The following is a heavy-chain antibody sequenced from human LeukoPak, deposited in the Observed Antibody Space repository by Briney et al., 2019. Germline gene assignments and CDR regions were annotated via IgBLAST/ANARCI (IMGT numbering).Heavy chain of an antibody. CDR3: ARDRVDYYGSGYDY. J-gene: IGHJ4*02. CDR1: GGSISSGGYY. Sequence: SETLSLTCTVSGGSISSGGYYRSWIRQHPGKGLEWIGYIYYSGSTYYNPSLKSRVTISVDTSKNQFSLKLSSVTAADTAVYYCARDRVDYYGSGYDYWGQGTLVTVSS. CDR2: IYYSGST. V-gene: IGHV4-31*03. D-gene: IGHD3-10*01.